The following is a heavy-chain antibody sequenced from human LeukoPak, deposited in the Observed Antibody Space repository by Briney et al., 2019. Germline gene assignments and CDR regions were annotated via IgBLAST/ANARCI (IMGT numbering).Heavy chain of an antibody. J-gene: IGHJ4*02. CDR2: ISYDGSKR. CDR1: GFTFSTYA. Sequence: GGSLRLSCAASGFTFSTYAVHWVRQAPGKGLEWVAVISYDGSKRYYADSVKGRFTISRDNSKNAFLQMNSLRAEDTAVYYCARDYDTSGSYFDFFDYWGQGTLVTVSS. V-gene: IGHV3-30-3*01. D-gene: IGHD3-22*01. CDR3: ARDYDTSGSYFDFFDY.